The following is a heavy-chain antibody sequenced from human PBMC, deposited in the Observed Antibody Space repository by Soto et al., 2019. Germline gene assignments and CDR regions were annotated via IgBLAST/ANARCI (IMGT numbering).Heavy chain of an antibody. Sequence: QITLKESGPTLVKPTQTLTLTCTFSGFSLNTSGPGVGWIRQPPGKALEWLALIYWDEDKLYSPSLKSRLSITQDTSKNHVVLTMTNMGPEDTATYYCAHSTRYNWDSPFDYWGQGTLVTVSS. CDR1: GFSLNTSGPG. CDR2: IYWDEDK. D-gene: IGHD1-7*01. J-gene: IGHJ4*02. V-gene: IGHV2-5*02. CDR3: AHSTRYNWDSPFDY.